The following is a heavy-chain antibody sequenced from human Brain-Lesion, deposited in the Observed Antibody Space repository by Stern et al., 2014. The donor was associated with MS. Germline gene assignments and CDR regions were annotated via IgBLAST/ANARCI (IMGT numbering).Heavy chain of an antibody. Sequence: HVQLVQSGAEVKKPGASVKVSCKASGYTFTGYYMHWVRQAPGQGLEWMGWINPKSGGTNYAQKFQGWVTMTRDTSINTAYLELSRLRSDDTAVYYCATYYYDSTGYNDFWGQGTLVTVSS. J-gene: IGHJ4*02. CDR3: ATYYYDSTGYNDF. CDR1: GYTFTGYY. V-gene: IGHV1-2*04. D-gene: IGHD3-22*01. CDR2: INPKSGGT.